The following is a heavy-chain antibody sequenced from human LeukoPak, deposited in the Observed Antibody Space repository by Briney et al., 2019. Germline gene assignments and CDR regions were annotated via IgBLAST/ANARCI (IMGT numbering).Heavy chain of an antibody. CDR1: GFTVSSNY. CDR3: ARDLHGSGSLDY. Sequence: PGGSLRLSCAASGFTVSSNYMSWVRQAPGKGLEWVSVIYNGGSTYYADSVKGRFTISRDNSKNTLYLQMNSLRAEDTAVYYCARDLHGSGSLDYWGQGTLVTVSS. J-gene: IGHJ4*02. D-gene: IGHD3-10*01. V-gene: IGHV3-66*02. CDR2: IYNGGST.